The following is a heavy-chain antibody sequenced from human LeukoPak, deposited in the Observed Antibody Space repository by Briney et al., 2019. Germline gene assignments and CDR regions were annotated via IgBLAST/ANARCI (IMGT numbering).Heavy chain of an antibody. Sequence: SETLSLTCTVSGGSISSYYWSWIRQPPGKGLEWIGYVYYSGSTNYNPSLKSRVTISVDTSKSQFSLKLSSVTAADTAVYYCARDSLVVVPAASHYYYYGMDVWGKGTTVTVSS. V-gene: IGHV4-59*01. CDR3: ARDSLVVVPAASHYYYYGMDV. CDR2: VYYSGST. CDR1: GGSISSYY. D-gene: IGHD2-2*01. J-gene: IGHJ6*04.